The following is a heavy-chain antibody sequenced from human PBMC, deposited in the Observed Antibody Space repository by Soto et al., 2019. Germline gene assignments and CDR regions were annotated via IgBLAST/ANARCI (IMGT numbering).Heavy chain of an antibody. V-gene: IGHV3-7*05. CDR2: INQEGSEE. CDR3: ARGHFGRDY. CDR1: GFTFRSHW. J-gene: IGHJ4*02. D-gene: IGHD2-15*01. Sequence: VQLVESGGGLVQPVGSLRLSCVVSGFTFRSHWMSWVRQAPGKGLVWVADINQEGSEEYYVDSVKGRFTVSRDNAKNSLYLQMNILRAEDTAVYYCARGHFGRDYWGQGTLVIVSP.